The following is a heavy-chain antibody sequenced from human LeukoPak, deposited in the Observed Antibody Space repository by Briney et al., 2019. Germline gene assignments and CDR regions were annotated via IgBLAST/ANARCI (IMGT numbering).Heavy chain of an antibody. Sequence: GGSLRLSCAASGFTFNTYNMNWVRHAPGKGLEWVSVIFAGGRTHYADSVKGRFTISRANSKSALSLQMTNLRVEDTAVYYCTRVVMGASDYWGQGTLVTVAS. CDR3: TRVVMGASDY. CDR1: GFTFNTYN. CDR2: IFAGGRT. V-gene: IGHV3-66*02. D-gene: IGHD1-26*01. J-gene: IGHJ4*02.